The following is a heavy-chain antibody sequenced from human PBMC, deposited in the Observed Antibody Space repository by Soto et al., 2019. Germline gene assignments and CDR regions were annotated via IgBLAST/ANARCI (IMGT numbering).Heavy chain of an antibody. V-gene: IGHV4-59*01. Sequence: QVQLQESGPGLVKPSETLSLTCTVSGDSISSFYWTWIRQPPGKGLEWVGYMFSSGSTNYNPSLKRRVTISVDKSENQFSLKLTSVTAADTAVYYCARVGYCSSTPCWPIGYFEYWGQGKLVTVSS. CDR2: MFSSGST. J-gene: IGHJ4*02. D-gene: IGHD2-2*01. CDR1: GDSISSFY. CDR3: ARVGYCSSTPCWPIGYFEY.